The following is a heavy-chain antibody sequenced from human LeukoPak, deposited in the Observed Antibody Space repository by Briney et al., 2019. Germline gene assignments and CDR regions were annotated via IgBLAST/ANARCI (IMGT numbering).Heavy chain of an antibody. D-gene: IGHD6-19*01. J-gene: IGHJ4*02. CDR1: GGSISSYY. Sequence: KPSETLSLTCTVSGGSISSYYWSWIRQPPGKGLEWIGYIYYSGSTNYNPSLKSRVTISVDTSKNQFSLKLNSVTAADTAVYYCARRAYSSGWYYFDNWGQGTLVTVSS. CDR3: ARRAYSSGWYYFDN. V-gene: IGHV4-59*01. CDR2: IYYSGST.